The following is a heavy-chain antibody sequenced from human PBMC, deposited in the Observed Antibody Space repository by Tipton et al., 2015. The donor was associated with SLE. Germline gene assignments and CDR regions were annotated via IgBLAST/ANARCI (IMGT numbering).Heavy chain of an antibody. V-gene: IGHV4-59*11. J-gene: IGHJ5*02. D-gene: IGHD3-10*01. CDR3: ARDRVVRGPGWFDP. CDR1: GGSITSHY. Sequence: TLSLTCTVSGGSITSHYWTWIRQSPGKEFEWLAYVSYTGSATYNPSLRSRFSISLDTSENQFSLKVTSVTAADTAVYFCARDRVVRGPGWFDPWGQGTLVTVSS. CDR2: VSYTGSA.